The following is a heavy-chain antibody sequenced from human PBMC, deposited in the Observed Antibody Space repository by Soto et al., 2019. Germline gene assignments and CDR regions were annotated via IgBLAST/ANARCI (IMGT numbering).Heavy chain of an antibody. CDR3: AKDTDPATVTTAIFDY. D-gene: IGHD4-17*01. CDR2: ISWNSGSI. J-gene: IGHJ4*02. V-gene: IGHV3-9*01. CDR1: GFTFDDYA. Sequence: EVQLVESGGGLVQPGRSLRLSCAASGFTFDDYAMHWVRQAPGKGLEWVSGISWNSGSIGYADSVKGRFTISRDNAKNSLYLQMNSLRAEDTALYYCAKDTDPATVTTAIFDYWGQGTLVTVSS.